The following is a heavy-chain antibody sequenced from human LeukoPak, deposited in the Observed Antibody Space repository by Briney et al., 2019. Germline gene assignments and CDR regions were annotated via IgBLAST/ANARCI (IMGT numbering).Heavy chain of an antibody. J-gene: IGHJ5*02. CDR2: IYYSGST. V-gene: IGHV4-31*03. CDR3: ARDPRGNWFDP. CDR1: GGSISSGGYY. Sequence: TLSXTCTVSGGSISSGGYYWSWIRQHPGKGLGWIGYIYYSGSTYYNPSLKSRVTISVYTSKNQFSLKLSSVTAADTAVYYCARDPRGNWFDPWGQGTLVTVSS.